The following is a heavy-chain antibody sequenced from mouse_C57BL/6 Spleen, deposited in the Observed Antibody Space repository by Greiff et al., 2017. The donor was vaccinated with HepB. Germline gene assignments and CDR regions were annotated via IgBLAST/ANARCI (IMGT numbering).Heavy chain of an antibody. CDR3: ARRDDYDDWYFDV. CDR2: IDPSDSYT. Sequence: QVQLQQSGAELVMPGASVKLSCKASGYTFTSYWMHWVKQRPGQGLEWIGEIDPSDSYTNYNQKFKGKSTLTVDKSSSTAYMQLSSLTSEDSAVYYCARRDDYDDWYFDVWGTGTTVTVSS. D-gene: IGHD2-4*01. CDR1: GYTFTSYW. J-gene: IGHJ1*03. V-gene: IGHV1-69*01.